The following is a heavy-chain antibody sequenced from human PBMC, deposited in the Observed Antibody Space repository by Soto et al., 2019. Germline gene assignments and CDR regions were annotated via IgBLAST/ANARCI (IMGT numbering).Heavy chain of an antibody. CDR1: GFSFSNTW. J-gene: IGHJ4*02. CDR3: TTDPRD. V-gene: IGHV3-15*01. CDR2: IKSRPDGGAT. Sequence: PGGSLRLSCVASGFSFSNTWMSWVRQAPGKGLEWVGRIKSRPDGGATDYAAPVKGRFTISRDDSKNTVYLQMNSLKTEDTAVYYCTTDPRDWGQGTLVTVSS.